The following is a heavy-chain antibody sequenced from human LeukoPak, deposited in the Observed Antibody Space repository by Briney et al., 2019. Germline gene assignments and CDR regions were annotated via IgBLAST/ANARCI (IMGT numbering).Heavy chain of an antibody. CDR2: IFSSGPT. CDR3: AISGLGFGEFRGLDY. V-gene: IGHV3-53*01. D-gene: IGHD3-10*01. J-gene: IGHJ4*02. Sequence: GGSLRLSCAASGFTVSSYYMTWVRQAPGKALEWVSVIFSSGPTYYADSVKGRFTISRDTSKNALYLQMNSLRAEDTAVYYCAISGLGFGEFRGLDYWGQGTLVTVSS. CDR1: GFTVSSYY.